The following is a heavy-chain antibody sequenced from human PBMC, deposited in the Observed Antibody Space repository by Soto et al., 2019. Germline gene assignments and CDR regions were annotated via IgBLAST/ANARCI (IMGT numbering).Heavy chain of an antibody. J-gene: IGHJ6*02. CDR3: AAASRTSGGYYGMDV. D-gene: IGHD3-10*01. CDR2: IVVGSGHT. CDR1: GFTFTSSA. V-gene: IGHV1-58*02. Sequence: QMQLVQSGPEVKKPGTSVKVSCKTSGFTFTSSAMQWVRQARGQRLEWIGWIVVGSGHTNYAQKFQERVTITRDRCTSPAYMELRSLRSEDTAVYYCAAASRTSGGYYGMDVWGQGTTVTGSS.